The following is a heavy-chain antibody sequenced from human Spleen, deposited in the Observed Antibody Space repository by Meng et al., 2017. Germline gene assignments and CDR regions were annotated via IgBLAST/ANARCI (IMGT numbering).Heavy chain of an antibody. J-gene: IGHJ4*02. D-gene: IGHD4-11*01. Sequence: RPQGRAGLLNPSDTLSPSRFVSGGSFSDYYWSWIRQPPGKGLEWIGEINHSGSTNYNPSLESRATISVDTSQNNLSLKLSSVTAADSAVYYCARGPTTMAHDFDYWGQGTLVTVSS. V-gene: IGHV4-34*01. CDR2: INHSGST. CDR1: GGSFSDYY. CDR3: ARGPTTMAHDFDY.